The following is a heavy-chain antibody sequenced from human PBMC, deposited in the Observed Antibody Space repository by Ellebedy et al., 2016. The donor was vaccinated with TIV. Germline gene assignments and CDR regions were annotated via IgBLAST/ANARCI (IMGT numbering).Heavy chain of an antibody. V-gene: IGHV1-8*02. CDR2: MNPHGNT. CDR1: ADTFTNFD. CDR3: ARYISGSGFHH. Sequence: ASLKVSCXASADTFTNFDIDWVLQPAGQGLEWMGSMNPHGNTGYAQKFLGRVTLSRDTSISTAYMELSILRSEDTAMYYCARYISGSGFHHWGQGTLVTVSS. D-gene: IGHD5-18*01. J-gene: IGHJ4*02.